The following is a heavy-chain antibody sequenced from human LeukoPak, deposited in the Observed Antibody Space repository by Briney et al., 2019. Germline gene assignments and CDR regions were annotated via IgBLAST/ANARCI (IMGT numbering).Heavy chain of an antibody. CDR3: AIDLEEGATIGFDY. V-gene: IGHV3-30*01. CDR2: ISYDGSNK. CDR1: GFTFSSYA. Sequence: GGSLRLSCAASGFTFSSYAMNWVRQAPGKGLEWVAVISYDGSNKYYADSVKGRFTISRDNSKNTLYLQMNSLRAEDTAVYYCAIDLEEGATIGFDYWGQGTLVTVSS. J-gene: IGHJ4*02. D-gene: IGHD5-12*01.